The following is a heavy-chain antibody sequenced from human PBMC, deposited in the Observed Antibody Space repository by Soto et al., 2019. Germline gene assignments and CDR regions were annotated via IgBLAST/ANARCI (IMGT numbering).Heavy chain of an antibody. V-gene: IGHV3-30-3*01. Sequence: PGGSLRLSCAASGFTFSSYAMHWVRQAPGKGLEWVAVISYDGSNKYYADSVKGRFTISRDNSKNTLYLQMNSLRAEDTAVYYCARDLKGDGYNCGYWGQGTLVTVSS. CDR3: ARDLKGDGYNCGY. J-gene: IGHJ4*02. CDR2: ISYDGSNK. CDR1: GFTFSSYA. D-gene: IGHD5-12*01.